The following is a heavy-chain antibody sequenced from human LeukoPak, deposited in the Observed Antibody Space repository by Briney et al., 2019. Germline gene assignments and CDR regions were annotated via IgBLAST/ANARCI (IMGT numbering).Heavy chain of an antibody. CDR2: IYHSGSA. CDR1: GSSIRTNYY. CDR3: ARGNSADY. D-gene: IGHD4-23*01. V-gene: IGHV4-38-2*02. Sequence: SETLSLTCTVSGSSIRTNYYWGWIRQPPGKGLEWIGSIYHSGSAYYNASLKSRVTISVDTSKNQFFLQLTSVTAADTAVYYCARGNSADYWGQGTLVTVSS. J-gene: IGHJ4*02.